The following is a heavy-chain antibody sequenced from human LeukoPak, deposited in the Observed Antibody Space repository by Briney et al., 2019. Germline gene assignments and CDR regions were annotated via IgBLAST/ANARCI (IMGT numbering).Heavy chain of an antibody. V-gene: IGHV3-73*01. CDR3: TRHREGVGATTDFDY. CDR1: GFTVSGSA. CDR2: IRRKANSYAT. D-gene: IGHD1-26*01. Sequence: PGGSLRLSCAASGFTVSGSAMHWVRQASGKGLEWVGRIRRKANSYATAYAASVKGRFTISRDDSKNTAYLQVNSLKTEDTAVYYFTRHREGVGATTDFDYWGQGTLVTVSS. J-gene: IGHJ4*02.